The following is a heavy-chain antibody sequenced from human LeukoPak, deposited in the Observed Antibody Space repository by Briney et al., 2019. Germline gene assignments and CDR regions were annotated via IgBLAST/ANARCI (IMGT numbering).Heavy chain of an antibody. V-gene: IGHV3-11*01. D-gene: IGHD6-13*01. J-gene: IGHJ6*03. CDR1: GFTFSDYY. CDR2: ISSSGSTI. CDR3: AKPPRIAKSYMDV. Sequence: PGGSLRLSCAASGFTFSDYYMSWIRQAPGKGLEWVSYISSSGSTIYYADSVKGRFTISRDNAKNSLYLQMNSLRAEDTALYYCAKPPRIAKSYMDVWGKGTTVTVSS.